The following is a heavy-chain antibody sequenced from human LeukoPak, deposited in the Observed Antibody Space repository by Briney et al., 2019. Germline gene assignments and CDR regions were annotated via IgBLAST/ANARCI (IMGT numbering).Heavy chain of an antibody. J-gene: IGHJ4*02. CDR1: GGSISSGGYY. V-gene: IGHV4-30-2*03. D-gene: IGHD6-19*01. Sequence: ASQTLSLTCTVSGGSISSGGYYWSWIRQHPGKGLEWIGSIYYSGSTYYNPSLKSRVTISVDTSKNQFSLKLSSVTAADTAVYYCARRLAGTGFDYWGQGTLVTVSS. CDR2: IYYSGST. CDR3: ARRLAGTGFDY.